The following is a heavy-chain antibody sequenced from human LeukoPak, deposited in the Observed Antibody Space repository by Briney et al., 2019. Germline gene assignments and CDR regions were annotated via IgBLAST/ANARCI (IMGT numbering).Heavy chain of an antibody. CDR3: LRPLFDP. CDR1: GFTFSSYA. Sequence: GRSLRLSCAASGFTFSSYAMHWVRQAPGKGLEWVAVISYDGSNKYYADSVKGRFTISRDNSKNTLYLQMNSLRAEDTAVYYCLRPLFDPWGQGTLVTVSS. D-gene: IGHD3-16*01. V-gene: IGHV3-30-3*01. J-gene: IGHJ5*02. CDR2: ISYDGSNK.